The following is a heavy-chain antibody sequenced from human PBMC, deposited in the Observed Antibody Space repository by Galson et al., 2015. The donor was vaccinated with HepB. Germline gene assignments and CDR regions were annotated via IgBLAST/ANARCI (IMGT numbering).Heavy chain of an antibody. D-gene: IGHD6-19*01. J-gene: IGHJ4*02. CDR2: IRLDGSDK. CDR3: AKGGEWLDCDY. V-gene: IGHV3-30*02. CDR1: GFSFSEAG. Sequence: SLRLSCAASGFSFSEAGIHWVRQAPGKGLEWVAFIRLDGSDKYYADSVKGRFTISRDNSNSMLHLPLNSLSTEEMDVYYCAKGGEWLDCDYWGRGTMVTVSS.